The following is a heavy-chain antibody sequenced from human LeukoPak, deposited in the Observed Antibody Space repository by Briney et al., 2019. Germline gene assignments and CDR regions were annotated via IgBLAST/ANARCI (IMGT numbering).Heavy chain of an antibody. CDR2: INPNSGGT. V-gene: IGHV1-2*06. Sequence: ASVKVPCKASGYTFTGYYMHWVRQAPGQGLEWMGRINPNSGGTNYAQKFQGRVTMTRDTSISTAYMELSRLRSDDTAVYYCARDWDDGNWFDPWGQGTLVTVSS. J-gene: IGHJ5*02. CDR3: ARDWDDGNWFDP. CDR1: GYTFTGYY. D-gene: IGHD1-26*01.